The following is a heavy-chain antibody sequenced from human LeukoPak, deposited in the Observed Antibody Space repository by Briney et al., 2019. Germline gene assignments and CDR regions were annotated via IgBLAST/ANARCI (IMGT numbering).Heavy chain of an antibody. V-gene: IGHV1-2*02. CDR2: INPNSGNT. Sequence: GASVKVSCKASGYTFTGYYMHWVRQAPGQGLEWMGWINPNSGNTNYAQKFQGRVTMTTDTSTSTAYMELRSLRSDDTAVYYCAREVTHHVYYGMDVWGQGTTVTVSS. D-gene: IGHD3-16*01. J-gene: IGHJ6*02. CDR3: AREVTHHVYYGMDV. CDR1: GYTFTGYY.